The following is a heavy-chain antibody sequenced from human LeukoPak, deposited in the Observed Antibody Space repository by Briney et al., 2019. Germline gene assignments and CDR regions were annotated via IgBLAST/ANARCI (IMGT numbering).Heavy chain of an antibody. D-gene: IGHD1-26*01. Sequence: SETLSLTCSVSNGSISSYYWSWIRQSPGKGLEWIGYIYDGGTTTYNPSLKRRVTISVDSPKNHFSLRLTSLTAADTALYYCARHGGTLDYFDSWGPGSLVIVSS. CDR2: IYDGGTT. J-gene: IGHJ4*02. CDR3: ARHGGTLDYFDS. V-gene: IGHV4-59*08. CDR1: NGSISSYY.